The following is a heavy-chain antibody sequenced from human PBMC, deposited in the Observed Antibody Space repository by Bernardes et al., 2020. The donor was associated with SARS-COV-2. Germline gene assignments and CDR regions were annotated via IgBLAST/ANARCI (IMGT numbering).Heavy chain of an antibody. J-gene: IGHJ6*02. Sequence: ASVKVSCKVSGYTLTELSMHWVRQAPGKGLEWMGGFDPEDGETIYAQKFQGRVTMTEDTSTDTAYMELSSLRSEDTAVYYCATYYREVVVVPAAMRYYYGMDVRGQTTTVTVSS. CDR2: FDPEDGET. D-gene: IGHD2-2*01. CDR1: GYTLTELS. CDR3: ATYYREVVVVPAAMRYYYGMDV. V-gene: IGHV1-24*01.